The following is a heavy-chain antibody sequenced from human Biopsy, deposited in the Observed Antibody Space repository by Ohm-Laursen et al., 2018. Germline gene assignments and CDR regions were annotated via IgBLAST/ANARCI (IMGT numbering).Heavy chain of an antibody. D-gene: IGHD3-16*01. V-gene: IGHV1-2*02. J-gene: IGHJ4*02. CDR2: IDPNTGDT. CDR3: ALGEPFDY. Sequence: ASVKVSCKASGYTFTDYRLYWVRQAPGQGLDLMGWIDPNTGDTDYPQKFQGRVTMTSDTSIDTAYVELSSLTSGDTAVYYCALGEPFDYWGQGALVTVSS. CDR1: GYTFTDYR.